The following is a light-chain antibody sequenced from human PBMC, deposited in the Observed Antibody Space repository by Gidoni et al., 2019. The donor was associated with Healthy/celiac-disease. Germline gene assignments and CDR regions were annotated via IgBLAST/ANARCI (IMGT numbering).Light chain of an antibody. V-gene: IGLV2-23*01. CDR3: CSYAGSSTWV. CDR2: EGS. Sequence: QSALTQPASLSGSPGPSITISCTGTSSDVGSYNLVSWYQQHPGKAPKLMIYEGSKRPSGVSNRFSGSKSGNTASLTISGLQAEDEADYYCCSYAGSSTWVFGGGTKLTVL. J-gene: IGLJ3*02. CDR1: SSDVGSYNL.